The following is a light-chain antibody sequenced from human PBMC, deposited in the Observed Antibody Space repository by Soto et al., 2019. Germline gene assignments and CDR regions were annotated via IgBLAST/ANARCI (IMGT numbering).Light chain of an antibody. CDR1: QSVSSN. Sequence: EIVMTQSPDTLSVSPGERATLSCRASQSVSSNLAWYQQKPGQAPRLLIYGASTRATGIPARFSGSGSGTEFTLAISSLQSEDFAVYYCQQYNNWPPVTFGQGTKLEIK. CDR2: GAS. V-gene: IGKV3-15*01. J-gene: IGKJ2*01. CDR3: QQYNNWPPVT.